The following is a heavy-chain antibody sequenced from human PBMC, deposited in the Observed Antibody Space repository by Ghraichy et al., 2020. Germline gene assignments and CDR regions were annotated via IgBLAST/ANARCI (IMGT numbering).Heavy chain of an antibody. CDR1: GGSFSGYY. D-gene: IGHD6-13*01. CDR2: INHSGST. J-gene: IGHJ4*02. V-gene: IGHV4-34*01. CDR3: ARGISSSSWAGVYYFDY. Sequence: SETLSLTCAVYGGSFSGYYWSWIRQPPGKGLEWIGEINHSGSTNYNPSLKSRVTISVDTSKNQFSLKLSSVTAADTAVYYCARGISSSSWAGVYYFDYWGQGTLVTVSS.